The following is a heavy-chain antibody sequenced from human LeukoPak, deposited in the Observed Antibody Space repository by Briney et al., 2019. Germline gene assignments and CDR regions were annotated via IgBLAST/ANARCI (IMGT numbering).Heavy chain of an antibody. CDR3: ARDTGAYYDFWRGPYLIDH. V-gene: IGHV1-18*01. Sequence: GASVKVSCKASGYTFTSYGISWVRQAPGQGLEWMGWISAYNGNTNYAQKLQGRVTMTTDTSTSTAYMELRSLRSDDTAVYYCARDTGAYYDFWRGPYLIDHWGQGTLVTVSS. J-gene: IGHJ5*02. CDR2: ISAYNGNT. D-gene: IGHD3-3*01. CDR1: GYTFTSYG.